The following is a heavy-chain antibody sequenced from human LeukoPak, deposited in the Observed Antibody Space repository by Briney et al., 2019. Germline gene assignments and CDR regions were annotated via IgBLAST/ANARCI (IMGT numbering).Heavy chain of an antibody. CDR3: VKDPITYSTSSGSYYMDV. J-gene: IGHJ6*03. CDR1: GFTLSNYW. Sequence: PGGSLRLSCAASGFTLSNYWMSWLRQAPGKGLEWVSYISSGGSTIYYADSVKGRLTISRDNSKNTLYLQINSLRAEDTAVYYCVKDPITYSTSSGSYYMDVWGKGTTVTVSS. CDR2: ISSGGSTI. V-gene: IGHV3-48*01. D-gene: IGHD6-6*01.